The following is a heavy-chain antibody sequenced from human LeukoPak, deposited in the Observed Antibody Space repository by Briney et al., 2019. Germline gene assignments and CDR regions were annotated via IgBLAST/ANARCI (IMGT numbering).Heavy chain of an antibody. Sequence: GGSLRLSCAASGFTFSNYWMHWVRQAPGKGLVWVSRINSDGSSTTYADSVKGRFTISRDNGQNTLYLQMNGLRAEDTAVYYCARGGRGYSYAFEYWGQGTLVTVSS. J-gene: IGHJ4*02. D-gene: IGHD5-18*01. CDR3: ARGGRGYSYAFEY. CDR2: INSDGSST. V-gene: IGHV3-74*01. CDR1: GFTFSNYW.